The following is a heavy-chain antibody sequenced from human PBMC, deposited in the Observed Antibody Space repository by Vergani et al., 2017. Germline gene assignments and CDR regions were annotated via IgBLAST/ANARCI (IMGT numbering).Heavy chain of an antibody. CDR2: ISGHVDRT. Sequence: EVHLLESGGGQVEAGGSLRLSCVASGFTFSNSAMSWVRQTSGKGLEWVSAISGHVDRTYYAYCVKGRFTISRDHSKNTVYLQMNSLKAEDMATYYCEREARSNASHFVGDWDQGTLITV. D-gene: IGHD2-21*01. CDR3: EREARSNASHFVGD. V-gene: IGHV3-23*01. CDR1: GFTFSNSA. J-gene: IGHJ4*02.